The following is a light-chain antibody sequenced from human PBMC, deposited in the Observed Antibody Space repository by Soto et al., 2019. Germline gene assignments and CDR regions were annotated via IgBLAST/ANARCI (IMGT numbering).Light chain of an antibody. CDR2: GYT. CDR3: QSYDSSLSGYV. CDR1: SSNIGAGYD. V-gene: IGLV1-40*01. Sequence: QSVLTQPPSVSGAPGQRVTISCTGSSSNIGAGYDVHWYQQLPGTAPKLLIFGYTSRPSGVPDRFSGSKSGTSASLAITGLQAEDDADYYCQSYDSSLSGYVFGTGTKLTVL. J-gene: IGLJ1*01.